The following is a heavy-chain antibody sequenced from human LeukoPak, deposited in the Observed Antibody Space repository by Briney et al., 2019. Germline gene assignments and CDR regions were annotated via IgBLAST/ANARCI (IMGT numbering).Heavy chain of an antibody. D-gene: IGHD5-18*01. Sequence: GGSLRLSCAASGFTFSSYSMNWVRQAPGKGLEWVSSISSSSSYIYYADSVKGRFTISRDNAKNSLYLQMNSLRAEDTAVYYCARDPALYSYGAYYFDYWGQGTLVTAYS. CDR2: ISSSSSYI. CDR3: ARDPALYSYGAYYFDY. CDR1: GFTFSSYS. J-gene: IGHJ4*02. V-gene: IGHV3-21*01.